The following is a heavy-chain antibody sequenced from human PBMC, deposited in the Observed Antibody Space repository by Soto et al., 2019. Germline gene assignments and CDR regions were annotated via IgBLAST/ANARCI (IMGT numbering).Heavy chain of an antibody. J-gene: IGHJ4*02. CDR1: GGTFSSYA. Sequence: QVQLVQSGAEVKKPGSSVKVSCKASGGTFSSYAISWVRQAPGQGLEWMGGIIPIFGTANYAQKFQSRVTITADESTSTAYMELSSLRSEDTAVYYCASLTYCGGDCYPYLFDYWGQGTLVTVSS. D-gene: IGHD2-21*02. CDR2: IIPIFGTA. V-gene: IGHV1-69*01. CDR3: ASLTYCGGDCYPYLFDY.